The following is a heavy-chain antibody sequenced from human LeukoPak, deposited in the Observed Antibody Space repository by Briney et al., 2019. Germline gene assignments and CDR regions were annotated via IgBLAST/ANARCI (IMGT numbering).Heavy chain of an antibody. CDR3: ARSIFPMDV. V-gene: IGHV5-51*01. Sequence: GESLKISCKGSGYSFSSHRIGWVRQMPGKGLEWMGMIYPGDSDTRYSPSFQGQVTITADKSISTAYLQWSSLKASDTAMYYCARSIFPMDVWGQGTTVTVSS. CDR2: IYPGDSDT. D-gene: IGHD2-21*01. J-gene: IGHJ6*02. CDR1: GYSFSSHR.